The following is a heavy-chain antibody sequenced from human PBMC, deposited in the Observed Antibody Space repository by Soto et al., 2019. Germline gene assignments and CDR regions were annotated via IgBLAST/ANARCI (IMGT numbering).Heavy chain of an antibody. CDR2: IKNKANGYKT. Sequence: EVQVVESGGGLVQPGGSLRLSCVASGFTFSDRYMDWVGQAPGKGLEWVGRIKNKANGYKTEYAASVEGRITISRDDSKNSLSLQINSLKTDDTAAYYCARVRLGAPTRYFDYWGQGALVTVSS. CDR3: ARVRLGAPTRYFDY. D-gene: IGHD1-26*01. CDR1: GFTFSDRY. J-gene: IGHJ4*02. V-gene: IGHV3-72*01.